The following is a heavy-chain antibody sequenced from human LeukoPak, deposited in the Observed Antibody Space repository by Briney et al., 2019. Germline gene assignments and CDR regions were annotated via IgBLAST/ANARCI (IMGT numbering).Heavy chain of an antibody. V-gene: IGHV1-18*03. J-gene: IGHJ5*02. Sequence: ASVKVSCKASGYTFTSYGISWVRQAPGQGLEWMGWISAYNGNTNYAQKLQGRVTMTTDTSTSTAYMELRSLRSDDMAVYYCARDPRITIFGVSGAARFDPWGQGTLVTVSS. CDR2: ISAYNGNT. CDR3: ARDPRITIFGVSGAARFDP. D-gene: IGHD3-3*01. CDR1: GYTFTSYG.